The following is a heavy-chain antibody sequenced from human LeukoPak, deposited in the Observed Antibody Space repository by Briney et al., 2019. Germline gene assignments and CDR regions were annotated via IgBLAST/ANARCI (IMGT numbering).Heavy chain of an antibody. V-gene: IGHV3-48*04. J-gene: IGHJ6*04. CDR1: EFTFSTYS. D-gene: IGHD3-10*02. CDR2: ISSSGSTI. CDR3: AELGITMIGGV. Sequence: GGSLRLSCAASEFTFSTYSMNWVRQAPGKGLEWVSYISSSGSTIYYADSVKGRFTISRDNAKNSLYLQMNSLRAEDTAVYYCAELGITMIGGVWGKGTTVTISS.